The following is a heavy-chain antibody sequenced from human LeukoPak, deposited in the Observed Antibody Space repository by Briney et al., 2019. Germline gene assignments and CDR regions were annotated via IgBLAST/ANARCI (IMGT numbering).Heavy chain of an antibody. D-gene: IGHD3-9*01. CDR1: GGSISSSSYY. V-gene: IGHV4-39*01. CDR3: ARGVLRYFDWLLSGNWFDP. Sequence: SETLSLTCTVSGGSISSSSYYWGWIRQPPGKGLEWIGSVYYSGSTYYNPSLKSRVTISVDTSKNQFSLKLSSVTAADTAVYYCARGVLRYFDWLLSGNWFDPWGQGTLVTVSS. CDR2: VYYSGST. J-gene: IGHJ5*02.